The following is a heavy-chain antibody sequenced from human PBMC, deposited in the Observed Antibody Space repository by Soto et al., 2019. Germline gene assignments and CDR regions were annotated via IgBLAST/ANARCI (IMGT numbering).Heavy chain of an antibody. D-gene: IGHD6-6*01. J-gene: IGHJ5*01. CDR1: GGTFSTYV. V-gene: IGHV1-69*12. CDR2: IIPIFGTA. CDR3: ARGGAARLVGLGRQQNWFAS. Sequence: QVQLVQSGDEVKKPGSSVKVSCKASGGTFSTYVINWVRQAPGQGLEWMGGIIPIFGTANYAQKFQGRVTITADEYTSTASMEVSSLRSEDTAVNSCARGGAARLVGLGRQQNWFASWGQGTLVTVSS.